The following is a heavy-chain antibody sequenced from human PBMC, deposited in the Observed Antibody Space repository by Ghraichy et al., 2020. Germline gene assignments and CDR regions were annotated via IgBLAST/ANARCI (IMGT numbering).Heavy chain of an antibody. D-gene: IGHD2/OR15-2a*01. J-gene: IGHJ4*02. CDR1: GYTLTEFS. Sequence: ASVKVSCKVSGYTLTEFSMNWVRQAPGKGLEWMGGFDPEDGETVYAQKFQGRVSMTEDTSTDTAYMELTSLRSDDTAVYYCATDPLLGLLGGYWGQGTLVTVSS. CDR2: FDPEDGET. CDR3: ATDPLLGLLGGY. V-gene: IGHV1-24*01.